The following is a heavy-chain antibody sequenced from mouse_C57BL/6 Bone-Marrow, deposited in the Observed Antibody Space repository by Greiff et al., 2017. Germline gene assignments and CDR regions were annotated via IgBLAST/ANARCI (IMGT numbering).Heavy chain of an antibody. Sequence: EVHLVESGGGLVKPGGSLKLSCAASGFTFSSYAMSWVRQTPEKRLEWVATISDGGSYTYYPDNVKGRFTISRDNAKNNLYLQMSHLKSEDTAMYYCARDYYGSSPNYFDYWGQGTTLTVSS. V-gene: IGHV5-4*01. J-gene: IGHJ2*01. CDR3: ARDYYGSSPNYFDY. CDR1: GFTFSSYA. D-gene: IGHD1-1*01. CDR2: ISDGGSYT.